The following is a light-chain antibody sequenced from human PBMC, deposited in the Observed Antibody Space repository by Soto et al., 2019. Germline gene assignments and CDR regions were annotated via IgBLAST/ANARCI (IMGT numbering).Light chain of an antibody. J-gene: IGKJ1*01. CDR3: QQYNVWPPWT. CDR1: RRSISSN. CDR2: DAS. Sequence: EIVLTQSPGTLSLSPGERATLSCRASRRSISSNLAWYQQKPGQAPRLLIYDASTRATGVPARFSGSGSGTEFTLTISSLQSEDFAVYYCQQYNVWPPWTFGQGTKVDIK. V-gene: IGKV3-15*01.